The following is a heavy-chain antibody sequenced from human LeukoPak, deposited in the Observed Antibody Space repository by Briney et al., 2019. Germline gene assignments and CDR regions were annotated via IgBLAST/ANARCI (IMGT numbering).Heavy chain of an antibody. V-gene: IGHV4-59*01. CDR3: ARADFGYSYGLGWFDP. CDR1: GGSISSYY. CDR2: IYYSGST. Sequence: PSETLSLTCTVSGGSISSYYWSWIRQPPGKGLEWIGYIYYSGSTNYNPSLKSRVTISVDTSKNQFSLKLSSVTAADTAVYYCARADFGYSYGLGWFDPWGQGTLVTVSS. D-gene: IGHD5-18*01. J-gene: IGHJ5*02.